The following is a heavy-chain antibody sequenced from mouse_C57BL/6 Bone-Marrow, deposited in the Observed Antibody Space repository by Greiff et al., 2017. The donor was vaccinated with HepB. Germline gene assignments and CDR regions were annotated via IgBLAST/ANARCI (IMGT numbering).Heavy chain of an antibody. J-gene: IGHJ2*01. CDR3: ARAAPYYGDYFDY. CDR2: IYPRSGNT. CDR1: GYTFTSYG. Sequence: VQLQQSGAELARPGASVKLSCKASGYTFTSYGISWVKQRTGQGLEWIGEIYPRSGNTYYNEKFKGKATLTADKSYSTAYMELRSLTSEDSAVYFCARAAPYYGDYFDYWGQGTTLTVSS. D-gene: IGHD1-1*01. V-gene: IGHV1-81*01.